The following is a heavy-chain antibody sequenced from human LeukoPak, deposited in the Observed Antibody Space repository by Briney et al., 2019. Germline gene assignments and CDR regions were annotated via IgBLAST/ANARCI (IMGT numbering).Heavy chain of an antibody. V-gene: IGHV4-59*12. J-gene: IGHJ6*02. CDR1: GGSISSYY. CDR3: ARAGYCSGGSCYSTLRHYYYYGMDV. Sequence: SETLSLTCTVSGGSISSYYWSWIRQPPGKGLEWIGYIYYSGSTNYNPSLKSRVTISVDTSKNQFSLKLSSVTAADTAVYYCARAGYCSGGSCYSTLRHYYYYGMDVWGQGTTVTVSS. D-gene: IGHD2-15*01. CDR2: IYYSGST.